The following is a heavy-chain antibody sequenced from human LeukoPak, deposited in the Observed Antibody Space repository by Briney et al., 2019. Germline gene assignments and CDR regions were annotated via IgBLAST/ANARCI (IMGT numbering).Heavy chain of an antibody. Sequence: GGSLRLSCAASGFTFSSYAMGWVRQAPGKGLEWVSAITASGGNTYYADSVKGRFTISRDNSKNTLYLQVNSPRAEDTAVYYCAKGNGYSYGRYYFDYWGQGTLVTVSS. CDR2: ITASGGNT. V-gene: IGHV3-23*01. J-gene: IGHJ4*02. CDR1: GFTFSSYA. CDR3: AKGNGYSYGRYYFDY. D-gene: IGHD5-18*01.